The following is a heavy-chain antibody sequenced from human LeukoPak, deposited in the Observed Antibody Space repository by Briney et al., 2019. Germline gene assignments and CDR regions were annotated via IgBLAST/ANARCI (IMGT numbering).Heavy chain of an antibody. CDR2: IYYSGST. Sequence: SETLSLTCTVSGGSISTNYWSWIRQPPGKGLEWIGYIYYSGSTNYNPSLKSRVTISVDTSKNQFSLKLSSVTAADTAVYYCARGIAAAGTGGFDYWGQGTLVTVSS. D-gene: IGHD6-13*01. CDR1: GGSISTNY. V-gene: IGHV4-59*01. CDR3: ARGIAAAGTGGFDY. J-gene: IGHJ4*02.